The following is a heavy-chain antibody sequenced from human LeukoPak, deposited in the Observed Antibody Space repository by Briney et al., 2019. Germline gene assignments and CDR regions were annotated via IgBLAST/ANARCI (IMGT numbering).Heavy chain of an antibody. CDR2: INHSGST. V-gene: IGHV4-34*01. CDR1: GGSFSGYY. D-gene: IGHD3-10*01. CDR3: ARFERVTYGSGTYVFYYFDY. Sequence: SETLSLTCAVYGGSFSGYYWSWIRQPPGKGLEWIGEINHSGSTNYNPSLKSRVTISVDTSKNQFSLKLSSVTAADTAAYYCARFERVTYGSGTYVFYYFDYWGQGTLVTVSS. J-gene: IGHJ4*02.